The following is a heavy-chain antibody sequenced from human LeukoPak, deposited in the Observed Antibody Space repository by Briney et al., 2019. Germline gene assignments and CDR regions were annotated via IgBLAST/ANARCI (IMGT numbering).Heavy chain of an antibody. CDR3: ATGYSSGWWVY. CDR1: GYTFTGYY. D-gene: IGHD6-19*01. J-gene: IGHJ4*02. Sequence: GASVKVSCKASGYTFTGYYMHWVRQAPGQGLEWMGWINPNSGGTNYAQKFQGRVTMTRNTSISTAYMELSSLRSEDTAVYYCATGYSSGWWVYWGQGTLVTVSS. V-gene: IGHV1-2*02. CDR2: INPNSGGT.